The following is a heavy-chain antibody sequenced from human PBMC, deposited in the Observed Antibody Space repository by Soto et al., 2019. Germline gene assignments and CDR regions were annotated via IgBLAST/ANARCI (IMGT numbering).Heavy chain of an antibody. Sequence: SETLSLTCTVSGGSVSSGSYYWSWIRQPPGKGLEWLGFIHYSGNTNYNPSLKSRVTISVDTSKNQFSLKLGSVTAADTAVYYCARGRYSSVWYLGYWGQGTLVTV. J-gene: IGHJ4*02. CDR1: GGSVSSGSYY. CDR3: ARGRYSSVWYLGY. D-gene: IGHD6-19*01. V-gene: IGHV4-61*01. CDR2: IHYSGNT.